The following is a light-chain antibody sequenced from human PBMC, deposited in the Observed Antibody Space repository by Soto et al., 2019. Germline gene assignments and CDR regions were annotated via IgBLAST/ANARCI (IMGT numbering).Light chain of an antibody. CDR1: QSVSGSY. CDR2: DAS. V-gene: IGKV3-20*01. CDR3: YQYDSSPWT. J-gene: IGKJ1*01. Sequence: EIVMTQSPGTLSLSPGEVATLSCRASQSVSGSYLAWYQQKPGQAPRLVIYDASTRATGIPDRFSGSGSGTDFTLTISRLEPEDFAVYFCYQYDSSPWTFGQGTKVDIK.